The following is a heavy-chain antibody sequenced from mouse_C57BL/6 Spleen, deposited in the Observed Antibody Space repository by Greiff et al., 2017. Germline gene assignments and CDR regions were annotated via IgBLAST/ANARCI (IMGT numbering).Heavy chain of an antibody. V-gene: IGHV5-4*01. CDR2: ISDGGSYT. Sequence: EVQGVESGGGLVKPGGSLKLSCAASGFTFSSYAMSWVRQTPEKRLEWVATISDGGSYTYYPDNVKGRFTISRDNAKNNLYLQMSHLKSEDTAMYYCARVNFYFDDWGQGTTLTVSS. CDR1: GFTFSSYA. CDR3: ARVNFYFDD. J-gene: IGHJ2*01. D-gene: IGHD4-1*02.